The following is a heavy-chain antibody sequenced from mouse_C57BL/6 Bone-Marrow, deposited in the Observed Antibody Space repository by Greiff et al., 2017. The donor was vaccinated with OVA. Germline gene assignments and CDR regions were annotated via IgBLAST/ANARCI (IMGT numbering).Heavy chain of an antibody. V-gene: IGHV1-81*01. CDR2: REKRSGKR. J-gene: IGHJ2*01. CDR3: ARRPTVVASDY. CDR1: GYTFTSYG. D-gene: IGHD1-1*01. Sequence: QVQLQQSGAELARPGASVKLSCKASGYTFTSYGRSGGKKRKGKGREWRGEREKRSGKREVNAKFKGKATLTADKSSSTAYMELRSLTSEDAAVYCCARRPTVVASDYWGQGTTRTVSS.